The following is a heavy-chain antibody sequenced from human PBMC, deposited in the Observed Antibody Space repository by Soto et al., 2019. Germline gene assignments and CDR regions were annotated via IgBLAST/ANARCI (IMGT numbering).Heavy chain of an antibody. Sequence: QLQLQESGPGLVKPSETLSLTCTVSGGSISSSSYYWGWIRQPPGKGLEWIGSIYYSGSTYYNPSLKSRVTISVDTSKNQFSLKLSSVTAADTAVYYCARQRGEVAARAPFDYWGQGTLVTVSS. CDR1: GGSISSSSYY. J-gene: IGHJ4*02. D-gene: IGHD6-6*01. CDR3: ARQRGEVAARAPFDY. V-gene: IGHV4-39*01. CDR2: IYYSGST.